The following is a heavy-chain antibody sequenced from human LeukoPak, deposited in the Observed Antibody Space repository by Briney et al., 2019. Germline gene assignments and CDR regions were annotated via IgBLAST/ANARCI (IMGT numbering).Heavy chain of an antibody. CDR1: GFTFSDYY. V-gene: IGHV3-11*06. J-gene: IGHJ4*02. CDR3: ARGPYDILTGYYPGDY. Sequence: GGSLRLSCAASGFTFSDYYMSWIRQAPGKGREGVSYISSSSSYTNYADSVKGRFTISRDNAKNSLYLQMNSLRAEDTAVYYCARGPYDILTGYYPGDYWGQGTLVTVSS. D-gene: IGHD3-9*01. CDR2: ISSSSSYT.